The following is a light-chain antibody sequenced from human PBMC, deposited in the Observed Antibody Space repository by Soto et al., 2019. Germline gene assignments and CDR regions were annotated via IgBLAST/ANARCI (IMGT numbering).Light chain of an antibody. CDR1: QSISIY. J-gene: IGKJ5*01. V-gene: IGKV1-39*01. CDR3: QQNYITPPTT. CDR2: AAS. Sequence: DIQLTQSPSSLSASVGDRVTITCRASQSISIYLNWYQQKPEKDPKCLFYAASSLQSGVPSRFSGSGSGTDFTLNISSLQPEDFETYYYQQNYITPPTTFGQGTRLEIK.